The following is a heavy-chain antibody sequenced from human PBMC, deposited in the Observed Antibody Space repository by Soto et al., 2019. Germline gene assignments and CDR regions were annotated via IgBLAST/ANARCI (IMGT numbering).Heavy chain of an antibody. CDR1: GYTFSDYG. D-gene: IGHD3-9*01. J-gene: IGHJ6*02. CDR2: VSIYNVYT. Sequence: GSVKVSCKCSGYTFSDYGLSGVVQAPGRGLELMGRVSIYNVYTKYSQKFYGRVTMTTDTSTDTAHMELRSLRSDDTAVYYCARGGLLTGYSLDYFDMDVWGQGTTVNVSS. CDR3: ARGGLLTGYSLDYFDMDV. V-gene: IGHV1-18*01.